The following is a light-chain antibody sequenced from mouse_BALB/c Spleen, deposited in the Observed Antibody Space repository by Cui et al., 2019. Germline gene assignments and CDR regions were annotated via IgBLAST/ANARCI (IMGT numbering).Light chain of an antibody. V-gene: IGKV4-68*01. J-gene: IGKJ5*01. CDR3: QQWSSNPLT. Sequence: QIVLTQSPALMSASLGEKVTMTCSASSSVSYMYWYQQKPRSSPKPWIYLTSNLASGVPARFSGSGSGTSYSLTISSMEAEDAATYYCQQWSSNPLTFGAGTKLEL. CDR1: SSVSY. CDR2: LTS.